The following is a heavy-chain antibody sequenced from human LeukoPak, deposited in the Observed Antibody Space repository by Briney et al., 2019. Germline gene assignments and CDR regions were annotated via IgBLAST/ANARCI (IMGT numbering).Heavy chain of an antibody. CDR1: GFTFSSYA. Sequence: GGSLRLSCAASGFTFSSYAMHWVRQAPGKGLEWVAVISYDGSNKYYADSVKGRFTISRDNSKNTLYLQMNSLRAEDTAVYYCARASSSWYGRGFDYWGQGTLVTVSS. CDR2: ISYDGSNK. D-gene: IGHD6-13*01. CDR3: ARASSSWYGRGFDY. J-gene: IGHJ4*02. V-gene: IGHV3-30-3*01.